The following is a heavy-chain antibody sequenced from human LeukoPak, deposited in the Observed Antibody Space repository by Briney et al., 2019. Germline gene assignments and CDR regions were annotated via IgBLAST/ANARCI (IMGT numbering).Heavy chain of an antibody. D-gene: IGHD3-16*01. J-gene: IGHJ4*02. CDR3: AKRRESGIGSLYYFDS. Sequence: GGSLRLSCAASGFTFSTYAMSWVRQAPGKGPEWVSAISRSGDSTYYTDSVKGRFTISRDNSRNTLFLQMNSLRAEDTALYYCAKRRESGIGSLYYFDSWGQGTLVTVSS. CDR2: ISRSGDST. CDR1: GFTFSTYA. V-gene: IGHV3-23*01.